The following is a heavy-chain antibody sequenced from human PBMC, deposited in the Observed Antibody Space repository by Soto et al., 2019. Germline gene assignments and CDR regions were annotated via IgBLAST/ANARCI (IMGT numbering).Heavy chain of an antibody. D-gene: IGHD5-12*01. CDR3: ARGKSRDGYNFDY. CDR2: IYYSGST. Sequence: TLSLTCTVSGGSISSGGYYWSWIRQHPGKGLEWIGYIYYSGSTYYNPSLKSRVTISVDTSKNQFSLKLSSVTAADTAVYYCARGKSRDGYNFDYWGQGTLVTVSS. CDR1: GGSISSGGYY. J-gene: IGHJ4*02. V-gene: IGHV4-31*03.